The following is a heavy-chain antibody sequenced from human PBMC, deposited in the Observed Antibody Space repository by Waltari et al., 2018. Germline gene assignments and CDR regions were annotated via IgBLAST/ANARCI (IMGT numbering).Heavy chain of an antibody. CDR2: SYTSRXT. Sequence: QVQLQXSGPGLVKPXQTLSLTCXVSGGSISSXSYYWSWXRQPAGKGLEGIGYSYTSRXTNYNPSLKXRVTISVDPSKNQFSLKLSSVTAADTAVYYCAXDSVLELXNYYGMDVWGQGTXXXXSS. D-gene: IGHD1-7*01. CDR1: GGSISSXSYY. J-gene: IGHJ6*02. V-gene: IGHV4-61*09. CDR3: AXDSVLELXNYYGMDV.